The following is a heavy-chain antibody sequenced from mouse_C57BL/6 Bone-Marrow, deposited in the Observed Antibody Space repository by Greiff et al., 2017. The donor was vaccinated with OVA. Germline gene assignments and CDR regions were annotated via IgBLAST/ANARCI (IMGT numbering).Heavy chain of an antibody. V-gene: IGHV1-81*01. CDR3: ALWFYFDY. CDR2: IYPRSGNT. D-gene: IGHD2-2*01. CDR1: GYTFTSYG. Sequence: VKLVESGAELARPGASVKLSCKASGYTFTSYGISWVKQRTGQGLEWIGEIYPRSGNTYYNEKFKGKATLTADKSSSTAYMELRSLTSEDSAVYFCALWFYFDYWGQGTTLTVSS. J-gene: IGHJ2*01.